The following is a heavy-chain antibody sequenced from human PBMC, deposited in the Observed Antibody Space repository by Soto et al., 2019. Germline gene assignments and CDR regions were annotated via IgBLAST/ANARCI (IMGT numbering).Heavy chain of an antibody. CDR3: ARGGMTTVTLVRPRSMDV. CDR1: GGFVIGYY. Sequence: SGTVCLSGAYAGGFVIGYYRTWISQPPGKGSEWIGENNHSGSTNYNPALKSRVTISVETSKNQFSLKLSSVTAADTAVYYCARGGMTTVTLVRPRSMDVWGKGTTVTVSS. J-gene: IGHJ6*03. V-gene: IGHV4-34*01. D-gene: IGHD4-4*01. CDR2: NNHSGST.